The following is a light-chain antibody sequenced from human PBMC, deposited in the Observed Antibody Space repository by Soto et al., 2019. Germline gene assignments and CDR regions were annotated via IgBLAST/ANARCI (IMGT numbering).Light chain of an antibody. CDR3: QQFSSYPLT. V-gene: IGKV3-20*01. J-gene: IGKJ4*01. Sequence: IVLTQSPDTLSLSPVERATLSCMASQSVSSNYLAWYQQKLGQAPRLLIYDASRRATGIPDRFSGSGSGTDFTLTISRLEPEDFVVYYCQQFSSYPLTFGGGTKVDIK. CDR1: QSVSSNY. CDR2: DAS.